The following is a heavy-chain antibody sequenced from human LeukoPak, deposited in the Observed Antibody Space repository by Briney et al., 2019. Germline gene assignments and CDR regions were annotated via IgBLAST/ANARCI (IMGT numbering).Heavy chain of an antibody. CDR1: GFTFDDYA. CDR2: ISWNSVNI. V-gene: IGHV3-9*01. Sequence: GGSLRLSCAASGFTFDDYAMHWVRQVPGKGLEWVSGISWNSVNIGYADFVKGRFTISRDNAKNSLYLQMNSLRAEDTAVYYCARDTYGSGSYYNAPLDYWGQGTLVTVSS. J-gene: IGHJ4*02. CDR3: ARDTYGSGSYYNAPLDY. D-gene: IGHD3-10*01.